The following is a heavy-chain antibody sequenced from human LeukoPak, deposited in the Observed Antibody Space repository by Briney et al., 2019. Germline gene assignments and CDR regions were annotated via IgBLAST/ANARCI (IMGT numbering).Heavy chain of an antibody. Sequence: PGGSLRLSCAASGFTFSSYAMSWVRQAPGKGLEWVSAISGSGGSTYYADSVKGRFTISRDNSKNTLYLQMNSLRAEDTAVYYCAKPPRYCSSTSCYTNFDYWGQGTLVTVSS. CDR2: ISGSGGST. CDR1: GFTFSSYA. J-gene: IGHJ4*02. D-gene: IGHD2-2*02. CDR3: AKPPRYCSSTSCYTNFDY. V-gene: IGHV3-23*01.